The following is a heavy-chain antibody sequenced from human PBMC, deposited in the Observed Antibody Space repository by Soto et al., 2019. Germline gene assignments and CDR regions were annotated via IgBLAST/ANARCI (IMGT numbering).Heavy chain of an antibody. CDR3: ARGGHVVVVTAALDY. Sequence: QVQLMQSGAEVKKPGASVKVSCKASGDTFTDYYIHWVRQAPGQGLEWMGTVNPSGGHTTYAQHFLGRVTMTRDKSTSTLYMELTSLPSDDTAIYYCARGGHVVVVTAALDYWGQGTLVTVSS. V-gene: IGHV1-46*01. CDR1: GDTFTDYY. J-gene: IGHJ4*02. CDR2: VNPSGGHT. D-gene: IGHD2-21*02.